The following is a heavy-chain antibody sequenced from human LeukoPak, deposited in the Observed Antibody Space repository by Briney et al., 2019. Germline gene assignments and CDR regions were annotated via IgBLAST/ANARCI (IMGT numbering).Heavy chain of an antibody. V-gene: IGHV1-2*02. J-gene: IGHJ5*02. D-gene: IGHD6-13*01. CDR2: INPNSGCT. Sequence: ASVKVSCKASGYTFTSYYMHWVRQAPGQGLEWMGWINPNSGCTNYAQKFQGRVTMTRDTSISTAYMELSRLRSDDTAVYYCARDLSRITAAVFFQPTISFDPWGQGTLVTVSS. CDR3: ARDLSRITAAVFFQPTISFDP. CDR1: GYTFTSYY.